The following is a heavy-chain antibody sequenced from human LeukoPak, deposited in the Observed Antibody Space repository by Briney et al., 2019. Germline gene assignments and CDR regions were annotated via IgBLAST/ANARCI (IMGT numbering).Heavy chain of an antibody. CDR3: AREWEVVGATTGAFDI. V-gene: IGHV1-69*01. CDR1: GGTFSSYA. CDR2: IIPIFGTA. Sequence: SVKVSCKASGGTFSSYAISWARQAPGQGLEWMGGIIPIFGTANYAQKFQGRVTITADESTSTAYMELSSLRSEDTAVYYCAREWEVVGATTGAFDIWGQGTMVTVSS. J-gene: IGHJ3*02. D-gene: IGHD1-26*01.